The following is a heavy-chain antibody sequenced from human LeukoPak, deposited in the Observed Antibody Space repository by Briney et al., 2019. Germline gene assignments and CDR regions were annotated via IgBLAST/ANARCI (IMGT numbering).Heavy chain of an antibody. CDR3: ATYYDILSGYTFDY. Sequence: PSGTLSLTCTVSGGSISRSNWWSWVRQPPGKGLEWIGEIHDTGSTNYNPPLKSRVTMSLDKSKNQFSLNLNSVTAADTAVYYCATYYDILSGYTFDYRGQGTLVAVSS. CDR1: GGSISRSNW. D-gene: IGHD3-9*01. V-gene: IGHV4-4*02. J-gene: IGHJ4*02. CDR2: IHDTGST.